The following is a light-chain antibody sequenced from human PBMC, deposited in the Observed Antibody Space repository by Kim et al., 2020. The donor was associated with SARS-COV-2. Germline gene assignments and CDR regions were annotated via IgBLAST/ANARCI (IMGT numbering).Light chain of an antibody. CDR3: QQRFTTPLLT. Sequence: DIQMTQSPSSLSASVGDRVTITCRASQRISTYLNWYQQQPGKAPRLLIYAASSLQSGVPSRFSGSGSGTDFTLTINSLQPEDFATYYCQQRFTTPLLTFGGGTKVDIK. CDR2: AAS. J-gene: IGKJ4*01. V-gene: IGKV1-39*01. CDR1: QRISTY.